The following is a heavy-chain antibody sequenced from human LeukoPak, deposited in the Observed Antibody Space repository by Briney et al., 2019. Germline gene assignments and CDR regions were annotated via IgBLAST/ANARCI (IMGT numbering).Heavy chain of an antibody. CDR2: INHSGST. CDR3: ARGPNDIDY. CDR1: GGSFSGYY. J-gene: IGHJ4*02. V-gene: IGHV4-34*01. Sequence: SETLSLTCAVYGGSFSGYYWSWIRQPPGKGLEWIGEINHSGSTNYNPSLKSRVTISVDTSKNQFSLKLSSVTAADTAVYYCARGPNDIDYWGQGTLVTVSS.